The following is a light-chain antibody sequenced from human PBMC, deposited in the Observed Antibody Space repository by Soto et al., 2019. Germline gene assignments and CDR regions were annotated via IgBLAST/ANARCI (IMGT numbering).Light chain of an antibody. Sequence: QSVLTQPPSASGSPGQSVTISCTGTSSDVGGYNYVSWYQQHPGKAPKLMIYEVSKRPSGVPDRFSGSKSGNTGSLTVSGLQAEDEADYYCSSYAGSNNLVVFGGGTKVTVL. CDR2: EVS. CDR3: SSYAGSNNLVV. J-gene: IGLJ2*01. CDR1: SSDVGGYNY. V-gene: IGLV2-8*01.